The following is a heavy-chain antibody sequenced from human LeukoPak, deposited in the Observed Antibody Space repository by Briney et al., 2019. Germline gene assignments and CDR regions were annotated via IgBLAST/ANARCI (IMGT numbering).Heavy chain of an antibody. D-gene: IGHD3-22*01. J-gene: IGHJ4*02. V-gene: IGHV3-48*02. Sequence: GGSLRLSCAASGFTFSSYSMNWVRQAPGKGLEWVSYISSSSTIYYADSVKGRFTISRDNAKNSLYLQMNSLRDEDTAVYYWARELTMIVVVGDYWGQGTLVTVSS. CDR1: GFTFSSYS. CDR3: ARELTMIVVVGDY. CDR2: ISSSSTI.